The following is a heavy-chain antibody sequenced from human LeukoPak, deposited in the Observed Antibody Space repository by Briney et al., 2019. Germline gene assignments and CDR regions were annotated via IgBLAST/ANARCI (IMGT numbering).Heavy chain of an antibody. Sequence: PGGSLRLSCAASGFTFDDYGMSWVRHAPGKGLEWVSGINWNGGSTVYADSVKGRFTISRDKAKNSLYLQMNSLRAEDTALYYCARGGDGDYYGSGSYYNGDYFDYWGQGTLVTVSS. CDR3: ARGGDGDYYGSGSYYNGDYFDY. D-gene: IGHD3-10*01. V-gene: IGHV3-20*04. J-gene: IGHJ4*02. CDR2: INWNGGST. CDR1: GFTFDDYG.